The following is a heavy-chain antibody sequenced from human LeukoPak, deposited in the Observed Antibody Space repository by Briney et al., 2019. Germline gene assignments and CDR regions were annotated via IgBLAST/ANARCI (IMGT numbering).Heavy chain of an antibody. Sequence: SETLSLTCTVSGGXISSTSYYWGWIRQPPGKGLEWIGNIYYTGSTYYNPSLKSRVTISVDTSKNQFSLKLSSVTAADTAVYYCATGGFSSLSTDYWGPGTLVTVSS. CDR2: IYYTGST. V-gene: IGHV4-39*01. J-gene: IGHJ4*02. D-gene: IGHD3-3*01. CDR1: GGXISSTSYY. CDR3: ATGGFSSLSTDY.